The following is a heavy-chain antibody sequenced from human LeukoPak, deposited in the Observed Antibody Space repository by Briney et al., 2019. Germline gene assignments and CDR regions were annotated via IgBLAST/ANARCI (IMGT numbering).Heavy chain of an antibody. J-gene: IGHJ4*02. CDR2: IQSKTDGGTT. Sequence: GGSLRLSCAASGFTFNNAWMSWVRQAPGRGLEWVGHIQSKTDGGTTDYGAPVKGRFTISRDDSKNTLYLQINSLKTEDTAVYYCTTGSSGWSSWGQGTLVTVSS. V-gene: IGHV3-15*01. D-gene: IGHD6-19*01. CDR3: TTGSSGWSS. CDR1: GFTFNNAW.